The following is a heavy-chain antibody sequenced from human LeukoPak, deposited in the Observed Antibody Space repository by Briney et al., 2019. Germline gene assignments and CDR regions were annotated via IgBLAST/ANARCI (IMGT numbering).Heavy chain of an antibody. CDR1: GGTFSSYA. J-gene: IGHJ3*02. CDR2: IIPIFGTA. D-gene: IGHD1-7*01. V-gene: IGHV1-69*05. Sequence: SVKVSCKASGGTFSSYAISWVRQAPGQGLEWMGRIIPIFGTANYAQKFQSRVTITTDESTSTAYMELSSLRSEDTAVYYCARDSPGRNNWNYAAFDIWGQGTMVTVSS. CDR3: ARDSPGRNNWNYAAFDI.